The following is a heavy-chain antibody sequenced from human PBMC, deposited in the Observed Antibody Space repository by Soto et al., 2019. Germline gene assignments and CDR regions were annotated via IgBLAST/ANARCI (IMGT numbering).Heavy chain of an antibody. CDR2: IIPIFGTA. CDR1: GGTFSSYA. V-gene: IGHV1-69*13. J-gene: IGHJ5*02. D-gene: IGHD2-2*01. CDR3: ARELRVVPNSWFDP. Sequence: SVKVSCKASGGTFSSYAISWVRQAPGQGLEWMGGIIPIFGTANYAQKFQGRVTITADESTSTAYMELSSLRSEDTAVYYCARELRVVPNSWFDPWGQGTLVTVSS.